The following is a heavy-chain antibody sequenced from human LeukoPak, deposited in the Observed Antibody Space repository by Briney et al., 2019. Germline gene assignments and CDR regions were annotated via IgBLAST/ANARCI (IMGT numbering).Heavy chain of an antibody. V-gene: IGHV4-59*01. CDR1: GGSISSYC. D-gene: IGHD5-24*01. Sequence: SASLSPACTVAGGSISSYCGGWIRQPGGGGLEWGRYIYYSGSTNYNPPLKSRVTISVDTSKNQFSLKLSSVTAAGTAVYYCARARRWLQSGVDYWGEGSLVTVSS. CDR2: IYYSGST. CDR3: ARARRWLQSGVDY. J-gene: IGHJ4*02.